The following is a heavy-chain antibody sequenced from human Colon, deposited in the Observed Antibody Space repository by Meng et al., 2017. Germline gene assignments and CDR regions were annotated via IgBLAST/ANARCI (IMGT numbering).Heavy chain of an antibody. J-gene: IGHJ4*02. V-gene: IGHV4-39*01. D-gene: IGHD5-18*01. CDR2: IGHSGTT. CDR3: ARTHTRGYSYGNLGAFDY. Sequence: QPQLQESGPGLGKPSEALSLTCSVSGGSISTSGYYWGWIRQPPGKGLEWIGSIGHSGTTYYTPSLRRRVTVSIDTSKNQFSLEVTSVTAADTAVYYCARTHTRGYSYGNLGAFDYWGQGALVTVSS. CDR1: GGSISTSGYY.